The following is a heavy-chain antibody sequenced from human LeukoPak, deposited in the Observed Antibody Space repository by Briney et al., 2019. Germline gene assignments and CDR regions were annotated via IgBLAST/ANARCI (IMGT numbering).Heavy chain of an antibody. Sequence: ASVKVSCKASGYTFTNYAMHWGRQAPGQRLGGMGLNNAGNGDKKYSHKFLGIVTITRNTSASTAYMELSSLRSDDTAVYYCARDSITKNNWFDPWGQGTLVTVSS. D-gene: IGHD1-20*01. J-gene: IGHJ5*02. CDR1: GYTFTNYA. V-gene: IGHV1-3*01. CDR2: NNAGNGDK. CDR3: ARDSITKNNWFDP.